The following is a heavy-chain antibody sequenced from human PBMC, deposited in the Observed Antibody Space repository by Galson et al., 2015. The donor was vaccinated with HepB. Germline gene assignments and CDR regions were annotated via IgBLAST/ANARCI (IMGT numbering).Heavy chain of an antibody. Sequence: SLRLSCAASGFTFSSYSMNWVRQAPGKGLEWVSSISSSSSYIYYADSVKGRFTISRDNSKNTLYLQMNSLRAEDTAVYYCARHRVLANWFDPWGQGTLVTVSS. J-gene: IGHJ5*02. CDR2: ISSSSSYI. V-gene: IGHV3-21*01. CDR1: GFTFSSYS. D-gene: IGHD5/OR15-5a*01. CDR3: ARHRVLANWFDP.